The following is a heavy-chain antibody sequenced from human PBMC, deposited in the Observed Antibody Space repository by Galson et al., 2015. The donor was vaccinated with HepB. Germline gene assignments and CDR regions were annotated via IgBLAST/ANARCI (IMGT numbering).Heavy chain of an antibody. CDR2: IWYDGSNK. Sequence: SLRLSCAASGFTFSSYGMHWVRQAPGKGLEWVAVIWYDGSNKYHADSVKGRFTISRDNSKNTLYLQMDSLRAEDTAVYFCARLRSYGDTGGWFDYWGQGTLVTVSS. CDR1: GFTFSSYG. D-gene: IGHD5-18*01. CDR3: ARLRSYGDTGGWFDY. V-gene: IGHV3-33*01. J-gene: IGHJ4*02.